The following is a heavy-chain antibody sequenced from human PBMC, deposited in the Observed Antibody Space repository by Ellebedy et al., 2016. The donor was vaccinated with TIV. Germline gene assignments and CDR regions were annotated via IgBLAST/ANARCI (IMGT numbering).Heavy chain of an antibody. Sequence: GGSLRLSCAASGFTFSSYWMSWVRQAPGKGLEWVANIKQDGSEKYYVDSVKGRFTISRDNAKNSLYLQMNSLSAEDTAVYYCARLGPSGSYYLAFDYWGQGTLVTVSS. CDR2: IKQDGSEK. CDR1: GFTFSSYW. V-gene: IGHV3-7*01. D-gene: IGHD1-26*01. J-gene: IGHJ4*02. CDR3: ARLGPSGSYYLAFDY.